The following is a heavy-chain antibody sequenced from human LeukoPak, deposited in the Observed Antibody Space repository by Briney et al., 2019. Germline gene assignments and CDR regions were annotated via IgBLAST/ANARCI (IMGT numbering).Heavy chain of an antibody. D-gene: IGHD5-18*01. V-gene: IGHV4-59*01. J-gene: IGHJ4*02. CDR3: ARVARAYSYGHEDY. CDR2: IYYSGST. CDR1: GGSISSYY. Sequence: SETLSLTCTVSGGSISSYYWSWIRQPPGKGLEWIGYIYYSGSTNYNPSLKSRVTISVDTSKNQFSLKLSSVTAADTAVYYCARVARAYSYGHEDYWRQGTLVTVSS.